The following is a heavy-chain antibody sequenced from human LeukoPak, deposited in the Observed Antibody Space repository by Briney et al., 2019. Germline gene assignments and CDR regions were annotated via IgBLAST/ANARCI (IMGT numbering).Heavy chain of an antibody. D-gene: IGHD3-3*01. J-gene: IGHJ4*02. CDR2: IIPIFGTA. V-gene: IGHV1-69*06. CDR3: AVTYYDFWSGYYTTYYFDY. CDR1: GYTFTSYG. Sequence: SVKVSCKASGYTFTSYGISWVRQAPGQGLEWMGGIIPIFGTANYAQKFQGRVTITADKSTSTAYMELSSLRSEDTAVYYCAVTYYDFWSGYYTTYYFDYWGQGTLVTVSS.